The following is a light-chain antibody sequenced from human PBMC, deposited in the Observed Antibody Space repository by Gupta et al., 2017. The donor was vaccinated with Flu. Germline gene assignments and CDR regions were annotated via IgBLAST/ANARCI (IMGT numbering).Light chain of an antibody. CDR2: GVN. CDR1: TSDVGANNY. Sequence: QSALTQPASVSGSPGQSIAISCTGTTSDVGANNYVSWYQQHPGKAPKVMMYGVNNRPSGVSDRFSGSKSGNKASLTISGLQAEDEADDYCSSYRSSSTSGFFGTGTKVTVL. V-gene: IGLV2-14*03. CDR3: SSYRSSSTSGF. J-gene: IGLJ1*01.